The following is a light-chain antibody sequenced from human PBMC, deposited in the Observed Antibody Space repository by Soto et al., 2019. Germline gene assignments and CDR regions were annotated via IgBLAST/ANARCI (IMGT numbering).Light chain of an antibody. CDR3: QQYGDWPGA. CDR2: DDS. J-gene: IGKJ4*01. V-gene: IGKV3D-15*01. Sequence: EIVMTQSPPTLSVSPGERATLSCRASQSVGSKLAWYQQRPGQAPRLLIYDDSNRATGIPARFSGSGSGTEFSLTISSLQSEEFAVYSCQQYGDWPGAFGGGTKVEIK. CDR1: QSVGSK.